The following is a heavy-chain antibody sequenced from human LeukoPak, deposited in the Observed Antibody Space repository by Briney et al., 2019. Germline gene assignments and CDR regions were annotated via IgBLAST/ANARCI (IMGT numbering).Heavy chain of an antibody. Sequence: PGGSLRLSCAASGFTFSSYSMNWVRQAPGKGLEWVSSISSSGSYIYYADSVKGRFTISRDNAKNSLYLQMNSLRAEDTAVYYCARWIFGIEGMDVWGQGTTVTVSS. CDR2: ISSSGSYI. CDR3: ARWIFGIEGMDV. J-gene: IGHJ6*02. V-gene: IGHV3-21*01. D-gene: IGHD2-2*03. CDR1: GFTFSSYS.